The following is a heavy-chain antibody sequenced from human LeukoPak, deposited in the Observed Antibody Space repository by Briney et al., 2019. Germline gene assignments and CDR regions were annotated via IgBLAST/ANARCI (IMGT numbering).Heavy chain of an antibody. D-gene: IGHD3-16*01. CDR2: ISYDGNNK. Sequence: GGSLRLSCAASGFTFSSYSMHWVRQAPGKGLEWVAVISYDGNNKYYADSVKGRFTISRDNSKNTMYLQMNSLRAEDTAVYYCARKGGIRLNYSPFDFWGQETLVTVSS. CDR1: GFTFSSYS. CDR3: ARKGGIRLNYSPFDF. V-gene: IGHV3-30*04. J-gene: IGHJ4*02.